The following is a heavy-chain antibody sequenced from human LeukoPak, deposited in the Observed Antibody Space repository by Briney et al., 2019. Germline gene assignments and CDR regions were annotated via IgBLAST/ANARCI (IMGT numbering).Heavy chain of an antibody. Sequence: KPSETLSLTCTVSGGSFSGYYWSWIRQPPGKGLEWIGEINHSGSTNYNPSLKSRVTISVDTSKNQFSLELSSETAADTAVYYCAREGYYDSSGYYGFDYWGQRTLVTVSS. D-gene: IGHD3-22*01. V-gene: IGHV4-34*01. CDR2: INHSGST. J-gene: IGHJ4*02. CDR3: AREGYYDSSGYYGFDY. CDR1: GGSFSGYY.